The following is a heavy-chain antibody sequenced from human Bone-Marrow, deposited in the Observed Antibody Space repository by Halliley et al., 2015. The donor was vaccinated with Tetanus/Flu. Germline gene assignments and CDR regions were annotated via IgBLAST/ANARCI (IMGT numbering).Heavy chain of an antibody. CDR1: GGAFSSYA. CDR3: ARSLSLRGWFDP. CDR2: IIPFFGTV. Sequence: QVQLVQSGAEVKKPGSSVKVSCKASGGAFSSYAISWVRQASGQGLKYMGGIIPFFGTVNYAQKYQGRVTITADKSTSTAYMELSSLRSDDTAVYYCARSLSLRGWFDPWGQGTLVSVSS. V-gene: IGHV1-69*06. J-gene: IGHJ5*02.